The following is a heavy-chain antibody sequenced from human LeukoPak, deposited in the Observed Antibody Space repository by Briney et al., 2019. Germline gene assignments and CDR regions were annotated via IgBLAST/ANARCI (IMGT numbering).Heavy chain of an antibody. V-gene: IGHV3-48*01. CDR1: GFTFSSYS. CDR3: ATRSYYDSCGPFDY. D-gene: IGHD3-22*01. J-gene: IGHJ4*02. CDR2: ISSSSSTI. Sequence: GGSLRLSCAASGFTFSSYSMNWVRQAPGKGLEWVSYISSSSSTIYYADSVKGRFTISRDNAKNSLYLQMNSLRAEDTAVYYCATRSYYDSCGPFDYWGQGTLVTVSS.